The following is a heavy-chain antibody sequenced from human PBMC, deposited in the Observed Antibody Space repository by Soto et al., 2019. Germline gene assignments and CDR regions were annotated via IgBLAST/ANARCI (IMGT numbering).Heavy chain of an antibody. J-gene: IGHJ4*02. CDR2: IYWSTDN. D-gene: IGHD3-3*01. CDR3: AYRLGNLRFLEDWPSNSFVR. CDR1: GFSLTTSGLG. Sequence: QITLKESGPTLVKPTPTLTLTCTFSGFSLTTSGLGVGWLSHPPGQALDWLSFIYWSTDNRHSRSLRSRLTMPKDSSKVQVALTLAVIEPVGSVSYYGAYRLGNLRFLEDWPSNSFVRGGEVALVSVSP. V-gene: IGHV2-5*01.